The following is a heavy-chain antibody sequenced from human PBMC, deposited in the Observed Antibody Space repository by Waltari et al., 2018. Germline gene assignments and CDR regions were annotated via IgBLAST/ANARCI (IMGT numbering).Heavy chain of an antibody. Sequence: QVQLQESGPGLVKPSQTLSLTCTVSGGSISSGDYYWSWIRQPQGKGLEWIGYIYYRGGTYFHPSLKSRVTISVDTSKNHFSLNLSSVTAADTAVYYCARDEGYCSSSRCSGFDPWGQGTLVTVSS. CDR2: IYYRGGT. V-gene: IGHV4-30-4*08. CDR1: GGSISSGDYY. CDR3: ARDEGYCSSSRCSGFDP. J-gene: IGHJ5*02. D-gene: IGHD2-2*01.